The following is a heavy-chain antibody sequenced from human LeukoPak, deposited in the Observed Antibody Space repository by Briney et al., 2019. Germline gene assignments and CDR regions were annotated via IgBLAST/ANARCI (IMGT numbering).Heavy chain of an antibody. Sequence: GGSRRLSCAAAGFTFDDYGMSWVRQAPGKGLEWVSGINWVGDRTGYAESVKGRFTISRDNAKNSLYLQMSSLRAEDTALYYCAREKDSSGYYDYWGQGTLVTVSS. V-gene: IGHV3-20*04. J-gene: IGHJ4*02. CDR1: GFTFDDYG. CDR3: AREKDSSGYYDY. CDR2: INWVGDRT. D-gene: IGHD3-22*01.